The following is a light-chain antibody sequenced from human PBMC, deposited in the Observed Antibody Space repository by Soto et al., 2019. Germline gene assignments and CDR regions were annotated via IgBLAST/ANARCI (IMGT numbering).Light chain of an antibody. Sequence: QSVLTQPPSVSGAPGQTITISCTGSSSNIGAGYDVHWYQQLPGRAPKLLIYGNNNRPSGVPDRFSGSKSGTSVSLAITGLQAEDEADYYCQSYDSSLSGAVFGGGTKLTVL. J-gene: IGLJ3*02. CDR1: SSNIGAGYD. V-gene: IGLV1-40*01. CDR3: QSYDSSLSGAV. CDR2: GNN.